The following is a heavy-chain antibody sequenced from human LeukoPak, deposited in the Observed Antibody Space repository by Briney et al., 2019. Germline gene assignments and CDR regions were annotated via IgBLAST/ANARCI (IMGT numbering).Heavy chain of an antibody. CDR2: IYPGDSDT. D-gene: IGHD6-19*01. V-gene: IGHV5-51*01. Sequence: GESLKISCKGSGYSFTSYWIGWVRQMPGKGLEWMGIIYPGDSDTRYSPSFQGQVTISADKSISTAYLQWSSLKASDTAMYYCARHRQWLGDAFDIWGQGTMVTVSP. J-gene: IGHJ3*02. CDR1: GYSFTSYW. CDR3: ARHRQWLGDAFDI.